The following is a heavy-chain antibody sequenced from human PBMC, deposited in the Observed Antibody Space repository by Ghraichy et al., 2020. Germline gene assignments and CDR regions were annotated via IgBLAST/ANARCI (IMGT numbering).Heavy chain of an antibody. Sequence: SGPTLVKPTQTLTLTCSFSGFSLSNSGLGVGWIRQPPGKAPEWLAHIYWNDEKRYSPSLKTRLTVTKGPSENRVVLTMTNMDPVDTATYYCIHRRVGGSDPDYWGPGTPVTVSS. J-gene: IGHJ4*02. CDR3: IHRRVGGSDPDY. CDR1: GFSLSNSGLG. V-gene: IGHV2-5*01. D-gene: IGHD5-12*01. CDR2: IYWNDEK.